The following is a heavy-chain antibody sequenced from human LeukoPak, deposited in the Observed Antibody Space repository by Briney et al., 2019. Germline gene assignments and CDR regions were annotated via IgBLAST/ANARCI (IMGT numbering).Heavy chain of an antibody. CDR1: GGSFSGYY. CDR3: ARLYSGYDYNDY. J-gene: IGHJ4*02. CDR2: INHSGST. D-gene: IGHD5-12*01. V-gene: IGHV4-34*01. Sequence: NPSETLSLTCAVYGGSFSGYYWSWIRQPPGKGLEWIGEINHSGSTNYNPSLKSRVTISVDTSKNQFSLKLSSVTAADTAVYYCARLYSGYDYNDYWGQGTLVTVSS.